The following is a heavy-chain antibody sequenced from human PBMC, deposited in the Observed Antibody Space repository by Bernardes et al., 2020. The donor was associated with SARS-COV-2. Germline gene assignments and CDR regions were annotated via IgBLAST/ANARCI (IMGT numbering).Heavy chain of an antibody. Sequence: SQTLSRTCTVSGVSISRSSDYWGWIRQPPGKGLEWIGSLYYGGSAFYNPSLRSRVTMSVDTSKNQFSLNLNSVTAADTAVYYCTVSGSNWGALDVWGQGTAVTVSS. J-gene: IGHJ6*02. CDR2: LYYGGSA. D-gene: IGHD7-27*01. V-gene: IGHV4-39*01. CDR3: TVSGSNWGALDV. CDR1: GVSISRSSDY.